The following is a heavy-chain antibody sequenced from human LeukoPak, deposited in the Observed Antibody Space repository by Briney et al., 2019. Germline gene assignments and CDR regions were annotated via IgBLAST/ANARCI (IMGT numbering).Heavy chain of an antibody. V-gene: IGHV4-4*07. Sequence: SETLSLTCTVSGGSINRDYRSWIRQPAGKGLEWIGRIYSSGSTNYNPSLKSRVTMSVDTSKNQFSLKLSSVTAADTAVYYCARGQYHLLYWYFDLWGRGTLVTVSS. J-gene: IGHJ2*01. CDR1: GGSINRDY. CDR2: IYSSGST. D-gene: IGHD2-2*01. CDR3: ARGQYHLLYWYFDL.